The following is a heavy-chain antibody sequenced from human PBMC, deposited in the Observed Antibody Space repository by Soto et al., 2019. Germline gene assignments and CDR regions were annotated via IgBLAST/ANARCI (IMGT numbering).Heavy chain of an antibody. CDR1: GGSISSSSYN. Sequence: QLQLQESGPGLVKPSETLSLTCTVSGGSISSSSYNWGWIRQPPGKGLEWIGSVYYRGSTNYNPSLKGRVTISVDTSKTHFSLKLSSVTAADTAVYYCARQWVRGYAATEMGGQGTLVIVSS. D-gene: IGHD3-10*01. V-gene: IGHV4-39*01. J-gene: IGHJ4*02. CDR3: ARQWVRGYAATEM. CDR2: VYYRGST.